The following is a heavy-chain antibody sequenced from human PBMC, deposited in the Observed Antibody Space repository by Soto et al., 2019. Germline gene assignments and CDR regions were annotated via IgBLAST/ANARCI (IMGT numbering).Heavy chain of an antibody. CDR3: ATGSFSALIRGVIRLDL. J-gene: IGHJ5*02. CDR2: IHYSGST. V-gene: IGHV4-59*01. Sequence: SETLSLTCTVSGGSISSYYWNWIRQPPGKGLEWIGYIHYSGSTNYNPSLKSRVTISVDTSNNQFSLKLSSVTAADTAVYYCATGSFSALIRGVIRLDLCGQGTLVTVSS. D-gene: IGHD3-10*01. CDR1: GGSISSYY.